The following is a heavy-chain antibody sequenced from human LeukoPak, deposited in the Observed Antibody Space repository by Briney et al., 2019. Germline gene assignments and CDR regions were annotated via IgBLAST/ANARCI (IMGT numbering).Heavy chain of an antibody. CDR2: IIPIFGTA. CDR3: ARGPNSSSGPFQH. V-gene: IGHV1-69*05. D-gene: IGHD6-6*01. CDR1: GGTFSSYA. Sequence: ASVKVSCKASGGTFSSYAISWVRQAPGQGLEWMGGIIPIFGTANYAQKFQGRVTITTDESTSTAYMELSSLRSEDTAAYYCARGPNSSSGPFQHWGQGTLVTVSS. J-gene: IGHJ1*01.